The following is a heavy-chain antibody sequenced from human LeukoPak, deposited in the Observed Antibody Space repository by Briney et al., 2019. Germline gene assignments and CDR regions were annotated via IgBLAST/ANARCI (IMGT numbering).Heavy chain of an antibody. D-gene: IGHD3-16*01. CDR3: AKQRYGGEDY. V-gene: IGHV3-7*01. CDR1: GFTLSNHW. Sequence: GGSLRLSCAASGFTLSNHWMIWVRQAPGKGLECVANIKQDGIEKYYVDSLKGRFIISRDNAKNSLYLQMNSLRAEDTAVYYCAKQRYGGEDYWGQGTLVTVSS. J-gene: IGHJ4*02. CDR2: IKQDGIEK.